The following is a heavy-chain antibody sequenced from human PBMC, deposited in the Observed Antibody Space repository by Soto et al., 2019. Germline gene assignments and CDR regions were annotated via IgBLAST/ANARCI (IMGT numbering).Heavy chain of an antibody. Sequence: VEYLKISCQGSGYSFTGYCINWVPQMPGKGLEWMGRIDPDDSYINYSPSFQGHVTISADRSISTAYLQWSSLKASDTAMYYCARRLGARTGDYWGQGTPVTVSS. CDR3: ARRLGARTGDY. V-gene: IGHV5-10-1*01. J-gene: IGHJ4*02. CDR1: GYSFTGYC. D-gene: IGHD3-16*01. CDR2: IDPDDSYI.